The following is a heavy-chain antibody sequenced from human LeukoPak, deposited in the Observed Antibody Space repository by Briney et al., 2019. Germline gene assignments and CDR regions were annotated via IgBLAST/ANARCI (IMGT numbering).Heavy chain of an antibody. Sequence: SVKVSCKASGYTFTTYAMHWVRQAPGQGLEWMGGIIPIFGTANYAQKFQGRVTITADESTSTAYMELSSLRSEDTAVYYCAREIVADNYYFDYWGQGTLVTVSS. D-gene: IGHD5-12*01. V-gene: IGHV1-69*13. J-gene: IGHJ4*02. CDR2: IIPIFGTA. CDR3: AREIVADNYYFDY. CDR1: GYTFTTYA.